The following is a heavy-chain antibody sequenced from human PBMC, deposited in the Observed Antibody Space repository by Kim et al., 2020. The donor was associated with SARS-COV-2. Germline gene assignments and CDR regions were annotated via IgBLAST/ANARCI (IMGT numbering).Heavy chain of an antibody. CDR2: ISYDGSNK. J-gene: IGHJ4*02. CDR3: ARSVSGYSYGYLDY. D-gene: IGHD5-18*01. V-gene: IGHV3-30*03. CDR1: GFTFSSYG. Sequence: GGSLRLSCAASGFTFSSYGMHWVRQAPGKGLEWVAVISYDGSNKYYADSVKGRFTISRDNSKNTLYLQMNSLSAEDTAVYYCARSVSGYSYGYLDYWGQG.